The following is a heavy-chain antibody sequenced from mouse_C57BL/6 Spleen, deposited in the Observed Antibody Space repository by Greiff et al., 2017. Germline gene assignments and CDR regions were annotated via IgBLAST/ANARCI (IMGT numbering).Heavy chain of an antibody. CDR3: ARDDGLHPYYFDY. CDR2: IDPADGDT. D-gene: IGHD2-3*01. CDR1: GFNIKDYY. Sequence: VQLQQSGAELVKPGASVKLSCTASGFNIKDYYLHWVKQRTEQGLEWIGRIDPADGDTKYAPTFQGKATLTADTSSNTAYMQLSSLTSEDTAVYYCARDDGLHPYYFDYWGQGTTLTVSS. J-gene: IGHJ2*01. V-gene: IGHV14-2*01.